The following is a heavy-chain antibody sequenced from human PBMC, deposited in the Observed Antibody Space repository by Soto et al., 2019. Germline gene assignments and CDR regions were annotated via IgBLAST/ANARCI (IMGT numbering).Heavy chain of an antibody. J-gene: IGHJ4*02. CDR3: APDTADY. V-gene: IGHV4-34*01. CDR2: INHSGST. CDR1: GGSFSGYY. Sequence: PSETLSLTCAVYGGSFSGYYWSWIRQPPGKGLEWIGEINHSGSTNYNPSLKSRVTISVDTSKNQFSLKLSSVTAADTAVYYCAPDTADYSGPATLLTLSS.